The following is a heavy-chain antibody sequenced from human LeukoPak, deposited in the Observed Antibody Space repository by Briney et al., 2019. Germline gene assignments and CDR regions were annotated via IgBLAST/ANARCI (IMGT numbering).Heavy chain of an antibody. V-gene: IGHV3-30-3*01. D-gene: IGHD3-10*01. CDR3: ARDPQTYYYGSGSYYNVYLDY. CDR2: ISYDGSNK. Sequence: PGGSLRLSCAAPGFPFSSYAMHWVGQAPGKGLEWVAVISYDGSNKYYADSVKGRFTISRDNSKNTLYLQMNSLRAEDTAVYYCARDPQTYYYGSGSYYNVYLDYWGQGTLVTVSS. J-gene: IGHJ4*02. CDR1: GFPFSSYA.